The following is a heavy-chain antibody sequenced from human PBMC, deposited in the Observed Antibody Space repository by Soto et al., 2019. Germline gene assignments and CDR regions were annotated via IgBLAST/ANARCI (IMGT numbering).Heavy chain of an antibody. CDR1: GYSFTSYW. D-gene: IGHD2-15*01. CDR2: IYPGDSDT. J-gene: IGHJ6*02. V-gene: IGHV5-51*01. Sequence: GESLKISCTGSGYSFTSYWIGWVRQMPGKGLEWMGIIYPGDSDTRYSPSFQGQVTISADKSISTAYLQWSSLKASDTAMYYCARLGKYCSGGSCYSGFLAYGMDVWGQGTTVTVSS. CDR3: ARLGKYCSGGSCYSGFLAYGMDV.